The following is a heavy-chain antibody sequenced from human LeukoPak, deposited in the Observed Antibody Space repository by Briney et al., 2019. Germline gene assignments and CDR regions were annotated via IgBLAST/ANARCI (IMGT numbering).Heavy chain of an antibody. CDR2: ISDDGSYE. Sequence: GRSLRLSCAASGFTFTSFGMHWVRQAPGKGLEWVAVISDDGSYEYYADSVKGRCTISRDNSKNTLYLQMNSLRAEDTAVYYCAKDRFYDSSGYPRGVVDYWGQGTLVTVSS. CDR3: AKDRFYDSSGYPRGVVDY. V-gene: IGHV3-30*18. D-gene: IGHD3-22*01. CDR1: GFTFTSFG. J-gene: IGHJ4*02.